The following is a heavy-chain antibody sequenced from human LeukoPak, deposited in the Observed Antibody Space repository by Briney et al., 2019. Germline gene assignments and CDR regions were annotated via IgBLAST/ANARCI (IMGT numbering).Heavy chain of an antibody. CDR2: ISAYNGNT. CDR3: ARRGGRRDYFDY. V-gene: IGHV1-18*01. J-gene: IGHJ4*02. Sequence: RASVKVSCKASGYTFTSYGISWVRQAPGQGLEWMGWISAYNGNTNYAQKLQGRVTITTDESTSTAYMELSSLRSEDTAVYYCARRGGRRDYFDYWGQGTLVTVSS. CDR1: GYTFTSYG. D-gene: IGHD3-10*01.